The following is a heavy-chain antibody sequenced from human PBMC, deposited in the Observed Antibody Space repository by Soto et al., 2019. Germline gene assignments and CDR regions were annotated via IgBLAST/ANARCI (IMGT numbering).Heavy chain of an antibody. J-gene: IGHJ6*02. V-gene: IGHV1-18*04. CDR3: ARDVFCGGAPACPDMDV. CDR1: CYTFSGYS. Sequence: SVEVSFKASCYTFSGYSITWVRQAPGQGLEWMGRISGYNGNTNYARTLRGRLTLTTDTSTSTAYMELRSLTSDDTAVYYCARDVFCGGAPACPDMDVWGQGTTVTVYS. D-gene: IGHD2-21*01. CDR2: ISGYNGNT.